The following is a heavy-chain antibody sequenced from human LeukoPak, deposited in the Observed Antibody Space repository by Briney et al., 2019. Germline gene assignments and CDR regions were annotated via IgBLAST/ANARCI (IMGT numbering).Heavy chain of an antibody. V-gene: IGHV1-2*02. CDR3: ARRGDGGRIWFDP. Sequence: GASVKVSCKASGYTFTGYYMHWVRQAPGQGLEWMGWIKPNSGGTNYAQKFQGRVTMTRDTSISTAYMELSRLRSDDTAVYYCARRGDGGRIWFDPWGQGTLVTVSS. CDR1: GYTFTGYY. J-gene: IGHJ5*02. D-gene: IGHD2-21*02. CDR2: IKPNSGGT.